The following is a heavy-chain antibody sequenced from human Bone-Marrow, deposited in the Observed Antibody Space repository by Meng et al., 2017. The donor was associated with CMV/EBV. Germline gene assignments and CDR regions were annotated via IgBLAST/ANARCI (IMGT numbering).Heavy chain of an antibody. CDR1: GYTFTGYY. Sequence: ASVKVSCKASGYTFTGYYMHWVRQAPGQGLEWMGWINPNSGGTNYAQKFQGRVTMTRDTSISTAYMELSRLRSDDTAVYYCARGVLPVWTAYSEKSGRDVWGQGTTVTVSS. V-gene: IGHV1-2*02. D-gene: IGHD3/OR15-3a*01. J-gene: IGHJ6*02. CDR2: INPNSGGT. CDR3: ARGVLPVWTAYSEKSGRDV.